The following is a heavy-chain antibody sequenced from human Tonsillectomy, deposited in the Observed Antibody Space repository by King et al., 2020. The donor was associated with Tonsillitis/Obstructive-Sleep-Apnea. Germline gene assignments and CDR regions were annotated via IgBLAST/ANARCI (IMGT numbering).Heavy chain of an antibody. CDR3: ACEYSSSDDY. J-gene: IGHJ4*01. CDR1: GGSISSYY. V-gene: IGHV4-59*01. Sequence: HVQLQESGPGLVKPSETLSLTCTVSGGSISSYYWSWFRQPPGKGLEWIGYIYYSGSTNYNPSLKRRVTIPVHTSKNQFSLKLRSVNAADTAVYYCACEYSSSDDYWGHGTLVTVSS. D-gene: IGHD6-6*01. CDR2: IYYSGST.